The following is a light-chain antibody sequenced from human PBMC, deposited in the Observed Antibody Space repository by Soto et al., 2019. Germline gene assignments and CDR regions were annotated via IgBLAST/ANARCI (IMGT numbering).Light chain of an antibody. CDR1: QSISSY. V-gene: IGKV1-39*01. J-gene: IGKJ1*01. CDR2: AAS. Sequence: DIQMTQSPSSLSASVGARVTITCRASQSISSYLNWYQQKPGKAPKLLIYAASSLQSGVPSRFSGSGYGTDGTITISSLQTEDGATYDGQQSYSTPWTFGQGTKVDIK. CDR3: QQSYSTPWT.